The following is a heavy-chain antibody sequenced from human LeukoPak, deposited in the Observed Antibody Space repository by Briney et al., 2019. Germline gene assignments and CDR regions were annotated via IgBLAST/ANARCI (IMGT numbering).Heavy chain of an antibody. Sequence: SETLSLTCTVSGISINTSYWSWIRQPPGRALEWIGYISDGGRSNSKSSLQSRVTISADSSKNQLSLQLRSVTVEDTAVYYCARPHWNNPKLFWYFDLWGRGALVTVSS. CDR2: ISDGGRS. J-gene: IGHJ2*01. CDR3: ARPHWNNPKLFWYFDL. CDR1: GISINTSY. V-gene: IGHV4-59*01. D-gene: IGHD1/OR15-1a*01.